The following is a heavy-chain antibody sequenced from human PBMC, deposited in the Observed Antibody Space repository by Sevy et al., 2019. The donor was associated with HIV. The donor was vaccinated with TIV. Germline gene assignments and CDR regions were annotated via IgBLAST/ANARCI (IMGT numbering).Heavy chain of an antibody. D-gene: IGHD5-12*01. V-gene: IGHV3-33*01. J-gene: IGHJ3*02. CDR3: ARARGGYSYGGEVFDM. Sequence: GGSLRLSCTASRFIFSHYGMHWVRRAPGKGLEWVAVIWPDGGTKFYADSVKGRFTISRDNSKNTVDLQMFSLRAEDTAIYFCARARGGYSYGGEVFDMWGQGTMVTVSS. CDR1: RFIFSHYG. CDR2: IWPDGGTK.